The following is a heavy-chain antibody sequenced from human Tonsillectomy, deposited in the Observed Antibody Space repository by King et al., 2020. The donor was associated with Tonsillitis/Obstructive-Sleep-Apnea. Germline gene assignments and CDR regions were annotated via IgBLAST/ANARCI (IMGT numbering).Heavy chain of an antibody. V-gene: IGHV1-8*01. J-gene: IGHJ6*03. CDR1: GYTFTSYD. Sequence: QLVQSGAEVKKSGASVKVSCKASGYTFTSYDINWVRQATGQGLEWMGWMNPNSGNTGYAQKFQGRVTMTRNTSISTAYMELSSLRSEDTAVYYCARGLRDIVVVPALYYMDVWGKGTTVTVSS. CDR3: ARGLRDIVVVPALYYMDV. CDR2: MNPNSGNT. D-gene: IGHD2-2*01.